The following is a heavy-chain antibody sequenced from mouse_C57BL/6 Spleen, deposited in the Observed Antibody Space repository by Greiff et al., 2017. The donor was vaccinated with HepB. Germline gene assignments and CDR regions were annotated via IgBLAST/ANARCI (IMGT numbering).Heavy chain of an antibody. D-gene: IGHD2-4*01. CDR1: GFTFSSYA. CDR3: ARDRAYDYDVNYAMDY. Sequence: EVMLVESGGGLVKPGGSLKLSCAASGFTFSSYAMSWVRQTPEKRLEWVATISDGGSYTYYPDNVKGRFTISRDNAKNNLYLQMSHLKSEDTAMYYCARDRAYDYDVNYAMDYWGQGTSVTVSS. CDR2: ISDGGSYT. V-gene: IGHV5-4*01. J-gene: IGHJ4*01.